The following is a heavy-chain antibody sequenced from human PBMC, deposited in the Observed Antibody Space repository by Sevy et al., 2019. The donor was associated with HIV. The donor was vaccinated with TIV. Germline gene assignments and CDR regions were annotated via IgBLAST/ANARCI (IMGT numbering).Heavy chain of an antibody. V-gene: IGHV3-21*01. Sequence: GGSLRLSCAASGFTFSSYSMNWVRQAPGKGLEWVLSISSSSSYIYYADSVKGRFTISRDNAKNSLYLQMNSLRAEDTAVYYCARDLNYYGSGSYGYWGQGTLVTVSS. CDR3: ARDLNYYGSGSYGY. CDR1: GFTFSSYS. CDR2: ISSSSSYI. J-gene: IGHJ4*02. D-gene: IGHD3-10*01.